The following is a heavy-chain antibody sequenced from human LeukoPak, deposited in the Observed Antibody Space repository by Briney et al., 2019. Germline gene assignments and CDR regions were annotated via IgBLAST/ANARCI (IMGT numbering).Heavy chain of an antibody. CDR1: GFTFSSFA. V-gene: IGHV3-23*01. D-gene: IGHD6-19*01. Sequence: RGSLRLSCAASGFTFSSFAMSWVRQAPGKGLEWVSAISTTGENTYYADSVKGRFTISRDNSKNTLYLQMNSLRAEDTAFYYCAKEAGGWPHNWFDPWGQGTLVTVSS. CDR3: AKEAGGWPHNWFDP. J-gene: IGHJ5*02. CDR2: ISTTGENT.